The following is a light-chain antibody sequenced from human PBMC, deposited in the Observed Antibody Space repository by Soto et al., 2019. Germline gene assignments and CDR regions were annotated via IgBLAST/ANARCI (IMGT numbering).Light chain of an antibody. CDR1: NSNIGAGYD. V-gene: IGLV1-40*01. Sequence: QSVLTQPPSVSGAPGQRVTISCTGSNSNIGAGYDVHWYLQLPGTAPKLLVYTNNNRPSGVPDRFSGSKSGTSASLAITGLQAEDEADYYCQYYDKRLSAHVFVTGNKVTVL. CDR3: QYYDKRLSAHV. CDR2: TNN. J-gene: IGLJ1*01.